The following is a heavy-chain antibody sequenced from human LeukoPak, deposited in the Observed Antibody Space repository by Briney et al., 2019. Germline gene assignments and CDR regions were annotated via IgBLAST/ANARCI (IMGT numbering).Heavy chain of an antibody. CDR1: GFTFSSYC. CDR3: ERVWGYSSGVSCLADNWFDS. V-gene: IGHV3-7*01. Sequence: PGGSLRLSCAASGFTFSSYCMSWVRQAPGKGLEWVANIKQDGSEKEYVDSVKGRFTISRDNAKNSLYLQMNSLRAEDTAVYYCERVWGYSSGVSCLADNWFDSWGQETLVTVSS. J-gene: IGHJ5*01. D-gene: IGHD2-15*01. CDR2: IKQDGSEK.